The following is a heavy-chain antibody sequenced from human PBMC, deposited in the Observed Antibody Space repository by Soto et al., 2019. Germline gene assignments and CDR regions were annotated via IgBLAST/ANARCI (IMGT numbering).Heavy chain of an antibody. J-gene: IGHJ4*01. D-gene: IGHD1-1*01. V-gene: IGHV3-74*01. Sequence: VQLVESGGGLVQPGGSLRLSCAASGFSFSRDWMHWVRQAPGKGLVWVSRVNDDASTINYADSVKGRFTISRDNARNTLYLQMNSLRVEDTAVYYCVRWAEHWGQGTLVTVSS. CDR1: GFSFSRDW. CDR3: VRWAEH. CDR2: VNDDASTI.